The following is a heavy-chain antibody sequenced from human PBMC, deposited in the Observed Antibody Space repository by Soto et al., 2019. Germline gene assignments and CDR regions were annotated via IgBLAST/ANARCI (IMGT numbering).Heavy chain of an antibody. J-gene: IGHJ5*02. D-gene: IGHD3-10*01. V-gene: IGHV4-39*01. Sequence: SETLSLTCTVSGGSISSSSYYWGWIRQPPGKGLEWIGSIYYSGSTYYNPSLKGRVTISVDTSKNQFSLKLGSVTAADTAVYYCARHMGINYGSGSNNWFDPWGQGTLVTVSS. CDR3: ARHMGINYGSGSNNWFDP. CDR1: GGSISSSSYY. CDR2: IYYSGST.